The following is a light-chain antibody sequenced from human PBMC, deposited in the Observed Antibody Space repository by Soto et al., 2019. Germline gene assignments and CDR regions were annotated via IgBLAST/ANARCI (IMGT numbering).Light chain of an antibody. V-gene: IGLV2-23*01. CDR1: TSDIGSNNL. CDR2: EGN. CDR3: CSYAGSSPSYV. Sequence: QSVLTQPASVSGSPGQSLTISCTGTTSDIGSNNLVSWYQQHPGKAPKIMIFEGNKRPSGVSDSFSGSKSGNTASLTIFGLQAEDEADYYCCSYAGSSPSYVFGTGTKVTVL. J-gene: IGLJ1*01.